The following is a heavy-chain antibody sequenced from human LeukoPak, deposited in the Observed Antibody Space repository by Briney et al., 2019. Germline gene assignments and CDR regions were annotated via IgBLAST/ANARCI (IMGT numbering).Heavy chain of an antibody. CDR1: GGSFSGCY. J-gene: IGHJ4*02. CDR3: ARGREEGLDY. CDR2: INHSGST. V-gene: IGHV4-34*01. Sequence: PSETLSLTCAVYGGSFSGCYWSWIRQPPGKGLEWIGEINHSGSTNYNPSLKSRVTISVDTSKNQFSLKLSSVTAADTAVYYCARGREEGLDYWGQGTLVTVSS.